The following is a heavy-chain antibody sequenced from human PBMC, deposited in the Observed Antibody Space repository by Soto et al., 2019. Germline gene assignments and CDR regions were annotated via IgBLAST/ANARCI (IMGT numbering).Heavy chain of an antibody. CDR1: GYTFTGYY. D-gene: IGHD1-26*01. CDR2: INPNSGDT. Sequence: ASVKVSCKASGYTFTGYYVHWVRQAPGQGLEWMGWINPNSGDTYLAQRFQGRVTMNRDTSIGTAYMELRGLTSDDTAEYYCAKGGAIVAAGTRVYLYNAMDVWGQGTTVPVSS. V-gene: IGHV1-2*02. CDR3: AKGGAIVAAGTRVYLYNAMDV. J-gene: IGHJ6*02.